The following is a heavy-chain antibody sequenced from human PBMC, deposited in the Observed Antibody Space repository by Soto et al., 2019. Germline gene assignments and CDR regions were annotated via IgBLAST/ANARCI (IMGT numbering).Heavy chain of an antibody. D-gene: IGHD6-13*01. CDR2: IYYSGST. Sequence: SETLSLTCTVSGGSISSGDYYWSWIRQPPGKGLEWIGYIYYSGSTYYNPSLKSRVTISVDTSKNQFSLKLSSVTAADTAVYYCARDVAAAGKDWFDPWGQGTLVTVS. J-gene: IGHJ5*01. CDR3: ARDVAAAGKDWFDP. CDR1: GGSISSGDYY. V-gene: IGHV4-30-4*01.